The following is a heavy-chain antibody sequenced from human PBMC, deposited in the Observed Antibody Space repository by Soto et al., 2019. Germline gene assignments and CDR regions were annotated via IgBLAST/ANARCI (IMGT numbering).Heavy chain of an antibody. CDR3: TRTLYIDNVDY. Sequence: QVQLVQSGAEVKKPGASVKVSCKASGYTFTSYDINWVRQATGQGLEWMGWMNPNSGNTGYAQKFQGRVTMTRNTSISTAYMALSSLRSENPAVYYCTRTLYIDNVDYWGQGTLVTVSS. CDR2: MNPNSGNT. CDR1: GYTFTSYD. V-gene: IGHV1-8*01. J-gene: IGHJ4*02. D-gene: IGHD1-1*01.